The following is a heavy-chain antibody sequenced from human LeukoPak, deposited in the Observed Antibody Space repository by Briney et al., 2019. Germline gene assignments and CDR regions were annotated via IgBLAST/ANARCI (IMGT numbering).Heavy chain of an antibody. Sequence: TVKVSCKASGGTFSSYAISWVRQAPGQGLEWMGGIIPIFGTANYAQKFQGRVTITTDESTSTAYMELSSLRSEDTAVYYCARGRYYDFWSGYYPVVDSSARHWGQGTLVTVSS. CDR3: ARGRYYDFWSGYYPVVDSSARH. CDR1: GGTFSSYA. J-gene: IGHJ4*02. D-gene: IGHD3-3*01. V-gene: IGHV1-69*05. CDR2: IIPIFGTA.